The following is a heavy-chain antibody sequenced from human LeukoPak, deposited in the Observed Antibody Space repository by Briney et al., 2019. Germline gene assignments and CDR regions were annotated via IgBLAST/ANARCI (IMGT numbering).Heavy chain of an antibody. J-gene: IGHJ4*02. D-gene: IGHD6-13*01. V-gene: IGHV1-69*13. CDR2: IIPIFGTA. CDR1: GGTFSSYA. Sequence: GASVKVSCKASGGTFSSYAISWVRQAPGQGLEWMGGIIPIFGTANYAQKFQGRVTITADESTSTAYMELSSLRSEDTAVYYCLLAAAGTGDYWGQGTLVTVSS. CDR3: LLAAAGTGDY.